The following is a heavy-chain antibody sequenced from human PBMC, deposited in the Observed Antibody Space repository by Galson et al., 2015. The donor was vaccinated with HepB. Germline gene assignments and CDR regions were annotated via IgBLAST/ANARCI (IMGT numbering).Heavy chain of an antibody. D-gene: IGHD1-26*01. CDR2: ISSSGSTI. CDR1: GFTFSSYE. Sequence: SLRLSCAASGFTFSSYEMNWVRQAPGKGLEWVSYISSSGSTIYYADSVKGRFTISRDNAKNSLYLQMNSLRAEDTAVYYCARGGIVGATTGFGGLLYWGQGTLVTVSS. J-gene: IGHJ4*02. V-gene: IGHV3-48*03. CDR3: ARGGIVGATTGFGGLLY.